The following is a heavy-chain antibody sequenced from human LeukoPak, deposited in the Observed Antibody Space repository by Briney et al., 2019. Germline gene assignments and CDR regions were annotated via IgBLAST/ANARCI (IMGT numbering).Heavy chain of an antibody. V-gene: IGHV4-34*01. J-gene: IGHJ4*02. CDR2: INHSGST. Sequence: SETLSLTCAVSGGSFSGYYWNWIRQSPGKGLEWIGEINHSGSTHYNPSLKSRVTISVATSQKQFSLRLTSATAADTAVYYCARGRYLTTSGGAAAGFLDYWGQGCLVTVST. CDR1: GGSFSGYY. CDR3: ARGRYLTTSGGAAAGFLDY. D-gene: IGHD6-13*01.